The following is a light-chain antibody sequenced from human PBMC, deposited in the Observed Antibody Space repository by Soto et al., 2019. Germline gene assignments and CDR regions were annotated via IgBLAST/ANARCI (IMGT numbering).Light chain of an antibody. V-gene: IGKV3-11*01. CDR1: QSFRGL. J-gene: IGKJ5*01. CDR2: DAY. Sequence: EVVLTQSPVTLSLSPGERATLSCRASQSFRGLLAWYQQKPGQAPRLLIYDAYNMATGIPPRFSGSGSGTDFTLTISSLEPEDSAVYYCQQRHMWPITFGHGTRLEIK. CDR3: QQRHMWPIT.